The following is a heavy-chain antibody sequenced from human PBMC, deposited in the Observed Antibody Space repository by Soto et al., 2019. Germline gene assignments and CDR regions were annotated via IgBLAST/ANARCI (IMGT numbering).Heavy chain of an antibody. J-gene: IGHJ4*02. CDR3: ARGVSAGVDY. CDR2: MEPSTGRT. D-gene: IGHD1-26*01. V-gene: IGHV1-8*01. CDR1: GYSFTSLD. Sequence: ASVKVSCKASGYSFTSLDINWVRQTAGQGLEWMGWMEPSTGRTGYAQKFQGRVTMTRDTSINTAYMELTTLTSDDTAFYYCARGVSAGVDYWGQGTLVTVSA.